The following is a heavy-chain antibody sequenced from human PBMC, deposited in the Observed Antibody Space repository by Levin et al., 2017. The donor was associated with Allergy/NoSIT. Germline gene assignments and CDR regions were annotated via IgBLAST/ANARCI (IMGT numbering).Heavy chain of an antibody. V-gene: IGHV5-10-1*01. J-gene: IGHJ6*02. CDR2: IDPSDSYT. D-gene: IGHD6-13*01. CDR1: GYSFTSYW. Sequence: KYGESLKISCKGSGYSFTSYWISWVRQMPGKGLEWMGRIDPSDSYTNYSPSFQGHVTISADKSISTAYLQWSSLKASDTAMYYCARTRGGSSTPRGMDVWGQGTTVTVSS. CDR3: ARTRGGSSTPRGMDV.